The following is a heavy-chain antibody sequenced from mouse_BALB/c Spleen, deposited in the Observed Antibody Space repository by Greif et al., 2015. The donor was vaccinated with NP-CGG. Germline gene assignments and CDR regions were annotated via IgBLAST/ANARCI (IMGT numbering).Heavy chain of an antibody. CDR1: GFTFSSYG. CDR3: ARRFIDYAMDY. V-gene: IGHV5-6*02. Sequence: EVNVVESGGDLVKPGGSLKLSCAASGFTFSSYGMSWVRQTPDKRLEWVATISSGGSYTYYPDSVKGRFTISRDNAKNTLYLQMSSLKSEDTAMYYCARRFIDYAMDYWGQGTSVTVSS. J-gene: IGHJ4*01. CDR2: ISSGGSYT. D-gene: IGHD1-1*01.